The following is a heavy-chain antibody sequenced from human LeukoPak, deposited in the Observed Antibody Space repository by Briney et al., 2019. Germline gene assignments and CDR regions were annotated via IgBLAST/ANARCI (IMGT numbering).Heavy chain of an antibody. CDR2: VYYSGST. J-gene: IGHJ4*02. V-gene: IGHV4-59*01. CDR3: ARQALGYYFDY. CDR1: GGSTSSYY. Sequence: ASETLSLTCTVSGGSTSSYYWSWIRQPPGKGLEWLGYVYYSGSTNYNPSLQSRVTISLGTSKNQFSLKLSSVTAADTAVYFCARQALGYYFDYWGQGTLVTVSS. D-gene: IGHD1-26*01.